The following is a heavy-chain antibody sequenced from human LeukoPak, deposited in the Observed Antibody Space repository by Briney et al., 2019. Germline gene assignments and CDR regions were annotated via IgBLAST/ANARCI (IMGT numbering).Heavy chain of an antibody. J-gene: IGHJ4*02. CDR3: ASLMGARYQLLK. D-gene: IGHD2-2*01. CDR1: GGTFSSYA. V-gene: IGHV1-69*13. CDR2: IIPIFGTA. Sequence: GASVKVSCKASGGTFSSYAISWVRQAPGQGLEWMGGIIPIFGTANYAQKFQGRVTITADESTSTAYMELSSLRSEDTAVYYCASLMGARYQLLKWGQGTLVTVSS.